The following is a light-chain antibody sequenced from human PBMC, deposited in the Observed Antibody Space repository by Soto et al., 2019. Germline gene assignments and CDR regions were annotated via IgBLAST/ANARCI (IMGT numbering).Light chain of an antibody. J-gene: IGKJ4*01. CDR3: HHYYSVPRT. V-gene: IGKV4-1*01. CDR2: WAS. Sequence: DIVVTQSPDSLAVSLGERATINCKSSQSVLYSSNNKNYLAWYQQKPGQPPKLLIYWASTRESGVPDRFSGSGSGTEFTLTTSSLQAEDVAVYYCHHYYSVPRTFGGGTKVESK. CDR1: QSVLYSSNNKNY.